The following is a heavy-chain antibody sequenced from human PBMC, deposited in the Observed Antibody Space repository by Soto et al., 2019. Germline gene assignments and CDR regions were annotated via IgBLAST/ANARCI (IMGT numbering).Heavy chain of an antibody. V-gene: IGHV1-69*01. CDR2: IIPIFGTA. D-gene: IGHD6-19*01. Sequence: QVQLVQSGAEVKKPGSSVKVSCKASGGTFSSYAISWVRQAPGQGLEWMGGIIPIFGTANYAQKFQGRVTITADESTSTAYMELSRLRAEDTAVYYCASREGAVPSLGDAFDIWGQGTMVTVSS. CDR3: ASREGAVPSLGDAFDI. J-gene: IGHJ3*02. CDR1: GGTFSSYA.